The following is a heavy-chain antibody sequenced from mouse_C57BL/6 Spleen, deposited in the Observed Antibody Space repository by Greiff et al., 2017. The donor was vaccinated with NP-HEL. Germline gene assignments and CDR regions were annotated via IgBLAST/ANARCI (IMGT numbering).Heavy chain of an antibody. D-gene: IGHD1-1*01. J-gene: IGHJ2*01. V-gene: IGHV1-54*01. Sequence: QVQLQQSGAELVRPGTSVKVSCKAFGYAFTNYLIEWVKQRPGQGLEWIGVINPGSGGTNYNEKFKGKATLTADKSSSTAYMQLSSLTSEDSAVYFCARGGYGYYFDYWGQGTTLTVSS. CDR3: ARGGYGYYFDY. CDR1: GYAFTNYL. CDR2: INPGSGGT.